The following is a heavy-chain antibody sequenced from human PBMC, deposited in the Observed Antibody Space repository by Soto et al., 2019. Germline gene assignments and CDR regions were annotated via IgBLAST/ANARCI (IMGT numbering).Heavy chain of an antibody. J-gene: IGHJ5*02. CDR2: TYYRSKWYN. V-gene: IGHV6-1*01. D-gene: IGHD3-10*01. CDR3: ATLYMVRGVMAWFDP. CDR1: GDSVSTNCAA. Sequence: SQTLSLTCAISGDSVSTNCAAWKWIRQSPSRGLEWLGRTYYRSKWYNHYAVSVKSRIAINPDTSKNQFSLKLSSVTAADTAVYYCATLYMVRGVMAWFDPWGQGTLVTVSP.